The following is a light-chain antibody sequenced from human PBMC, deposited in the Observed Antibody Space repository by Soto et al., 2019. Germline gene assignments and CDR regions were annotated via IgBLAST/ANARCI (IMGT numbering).Light chain of an antibody. V-gene: IGKV4-1*01. CDR2: WAS. CDR1: QSVLYSSNNKNY. J-gene: IGKJ3*01. CDR3: QQYYSTPRF. Sequence: DIVMTQSPDSLAVSLGERATINCKSSQSVLYSSNNKNYLAWYQQKPGQPPKLLIYWASTRESGVPDRFSGSGSGTDFTRTISSLQAEDVAVYYCQQYYSTPRFFGPGTKVDIK.